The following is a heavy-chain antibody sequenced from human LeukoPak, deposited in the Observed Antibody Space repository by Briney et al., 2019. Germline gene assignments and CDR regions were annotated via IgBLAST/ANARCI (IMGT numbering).Heavy chain of an antibody. V-gene: IGHV3-30*03. Sequence: GGSLRLSCAASGFTFSSYGMHWVRQAPGKGLEWVAVISYDGSNKYYADSMKGRFTISRDNAKNTLYLQMNSLRAEDTAVYYCTTIYGGSVDYWGQGTLVTVSS. J-gene: IGHJ4*02. CDR2: ISYDGSNK. CDR3: TTIYGGSVDY. CDR1: GFTFSSYG. D-gene: IGHD5-12*01.